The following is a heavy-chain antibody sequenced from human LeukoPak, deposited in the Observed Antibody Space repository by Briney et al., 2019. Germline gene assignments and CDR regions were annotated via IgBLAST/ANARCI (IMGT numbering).Heavy chain of an antibody. D-gene: IGHD5-18*01. Sequence: ASVKVSCKASGYTFTGYYMHWVRQAPGQGREWRGWINPNSGGTNYAQKFQGRVTMTRDMSTSTVYMELSSLRSEDTAVYYCARELGYSLPIDYWGQGTLVTVS. V-gene: IGHV1-2*02. CDR1: GYTFTGYY. CDR3: ARELGYSLPIDY. J-gene: IGHJ4*02. CDR2: INPNSGGT.